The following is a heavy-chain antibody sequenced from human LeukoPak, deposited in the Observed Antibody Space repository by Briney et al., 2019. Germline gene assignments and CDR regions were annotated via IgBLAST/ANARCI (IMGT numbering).Heavy chain of an antibody. CDR3: AKGSPYYDFWSGYYHFDY. CDR1: GFTFDDYA. CDR2: ISWNSGII. J-gene: IGHJ4*02. D-gene: IGHD3-3*01. V-gene: IGHV3-9*01. Sequence: PGGSLRLSCTASGFTFDDYAMHWVRQAPGKGLEWVSGISWNSGIIGSADSVKGRFTISRDNSKNTLYLQMNSLRAEDTAVYYCAKGSPYYDFWSGYYHFDYWGQGTLVTVSS.